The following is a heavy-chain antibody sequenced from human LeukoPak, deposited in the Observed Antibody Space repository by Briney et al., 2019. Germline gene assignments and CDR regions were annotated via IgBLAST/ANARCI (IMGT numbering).Heavy chain of an antibody. CDR3: AKDPAYCGGDCYSGDY. J-gene: IGHJ4*02. Sequence: GGSLRLSCAASGFTFSSYGMHWVRQAPGKGLEWVAVISYDGSNKYYADSVKGRFTISRDNSKNTLYLQMNSLRAEDTAVYYCAKDPAYCGGDCYSGDYWGQGTLVTVSS. CDR1: GFTFSSYG. CDR2: ISYDGSNK. V-gene: IGHV3-30*18. D-gene: IGHD2-21*02.